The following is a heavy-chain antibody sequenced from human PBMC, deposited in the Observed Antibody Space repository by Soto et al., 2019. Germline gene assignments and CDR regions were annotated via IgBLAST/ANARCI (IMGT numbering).Heavy chain of an antibody. V-gene: IGHV3-11*06. D-gene: IGHD5-12*01. J-gene: IGHJ6*02. CDR1: GFTFSDYY. CDR2: ISSSGST. CDR3: ARDRGGYDRLYYYHGMDV. Sequence: LRLSCAASGFTFSDYYMSWIRQAPGKGLEYISYISSSGSTNYADSVKGRFTISRDNAKNSLYLQMSSLRAEDTAVYYCARDRGGYDRLYYYHGMDVWGQGTTVTVSS.